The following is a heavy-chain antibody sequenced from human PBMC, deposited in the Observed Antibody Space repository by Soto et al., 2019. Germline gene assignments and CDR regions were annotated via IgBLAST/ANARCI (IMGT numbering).Heavy chain of an antibody. J-gene: IGHJ6*02. Sequence: GGSLRLSCVGSGFDFSNYNMNWVRQAPGKGLEWVSSISSRSNYIYYTDSPKGRFTISRDNTKNSVYLQLSSLRAEDSALYYCARDDGMWNFDKDVWGQGTTVTVSS. CDR2: ISSRSNYI. V-gene: IGHV3-21*01. CDR3: ARDDGMWNFDKDV. D-gene: IGHD1-7*01. CDR1: GFDFSNYN.